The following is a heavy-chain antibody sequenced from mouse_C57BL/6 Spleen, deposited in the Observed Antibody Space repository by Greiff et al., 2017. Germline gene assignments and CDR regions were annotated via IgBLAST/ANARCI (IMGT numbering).Heavy chain of an antibody. J-gene: IGHJ3*01. CDR3: ASSCLRAPFAY. Sequence: EVMLVESGGGLVQPGGSLSLSCAASGFTFTDYYMSWVRQPPGQALEWLGFIRNKANGYTTEYSSSVQGPFTISRDNSKSILYLQMNALRAEDSATDYCASSCLRAPFAYWGQGTLVTVSA. V-gene: IGHV7-3*01. CDR2: IRNKANGYTT. CDR1: GFTFTDYY. D-gene: IGHD1-1*01.